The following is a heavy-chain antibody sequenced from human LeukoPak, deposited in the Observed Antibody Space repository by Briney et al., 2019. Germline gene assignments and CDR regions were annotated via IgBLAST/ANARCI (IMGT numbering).Heavy chain of an antibody. CDR3: AKRWADSSGSQHYFDY. D-gene: IGHD3-22*01. CDR1: GYSFSSYW. Sequence: GESLKISCKASGYSFSSYWIGWVRQMPGKGLEWMGIIYPGDSDTRYSPSFLGQVTMSADKSIRTAYLQWSSLKASDTAMYYCAKRWADSSGSQHYFDYWGQGTLVTVSS. J-gene: IGHJ4*02. V-gene: IGHV5-51*01. CDR2: IYPGDSDT.